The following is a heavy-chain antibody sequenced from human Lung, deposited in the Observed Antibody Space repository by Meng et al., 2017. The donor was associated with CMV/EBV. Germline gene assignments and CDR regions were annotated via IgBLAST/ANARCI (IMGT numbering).Heavy chain of an antibody. Sequence: ESLKISCAASGFTFSNAWMSWVRQAPGKGLEWVGRIKSKTDGGTTDYAAPVKGRSTITRDDSKNTLYLQMNSLKTDDTAVYYCTTGGPSDWGQGTLVTVSS. CDR2: IKSKTDGGTT. CDR3: TTGGPSD. CDR1: GFTFSNAW. D-gene: IGHD3-16*01. J-gene: IGHJ4*02. V-gene: IGHV3-15*01.